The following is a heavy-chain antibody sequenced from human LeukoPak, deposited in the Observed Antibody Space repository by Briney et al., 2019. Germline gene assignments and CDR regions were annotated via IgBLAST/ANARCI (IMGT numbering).Heavy chain of an antibody. D-gene: IGHD3-10*01. CDR3: ARGLPYGSEYFDY. Sequence: SETLSLTCTVSGGSISSYSSNWIRQPAGKGLEWIGRIYTSGSTNYNPSLKSRVTMSIDTSKNQFSLRLSSVTAADTAVYYCARGLPYGSEYFDYWGHGTLVTVSS. V-gene: IGHV4-4*07. CDR1: GGSISSYS. CDR2: IYTSGST. J-gene: IGHJ4*01.